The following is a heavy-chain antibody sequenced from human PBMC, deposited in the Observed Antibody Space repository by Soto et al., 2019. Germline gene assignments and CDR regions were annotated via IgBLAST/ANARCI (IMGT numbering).Heavy chain of an antibody. V-gene: IGHV4-39*01. CDR1: GGSISSSSYY. D-gene: IGHD1-26*01. CDR2: IYYSGST. Sequence: QLQLQESGPGLVKPSETLSLTCTVSGGSISSSSYYWGWIRQPPGKGLEWIGSIYYSGSTYYNPSLKSRVTISVDTSKNQFSLKLSSVTAADTAVYYCARLEWELPFDYWGQGTLVTVSS. J-gene: IGHJ4*02. CDR3: ARLEWELPFDY.